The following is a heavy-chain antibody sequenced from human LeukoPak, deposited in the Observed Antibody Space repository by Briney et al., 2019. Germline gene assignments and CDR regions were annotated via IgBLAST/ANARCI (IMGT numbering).Heavy chain of an antibody. CDR1: GCTFSSYV. CDR2: IIPIFGTT. J-gene: IGHJ4*02. V-gene: IGHV1-69*01. CDR3: ARGVNYYDSSGRGVEFDY. D-gene: IGHD3-22*01. Sequence: GSSVKVSFKAAGCTFSSYVFSWVRQAPGQGLEWMGGIIPIFGTTNDAHNFQGRVTITADESTSTAYMALSSLRSEDTAVYYCARGVNYYDSSGRGVEFDYWGQGTLVTVSS.